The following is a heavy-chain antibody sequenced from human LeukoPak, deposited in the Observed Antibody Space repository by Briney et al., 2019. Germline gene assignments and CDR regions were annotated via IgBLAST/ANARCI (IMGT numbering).Heavy chain of an antibody. CDR3: AKDFVSAKYYFDY. CDR1: GFTFSSYG. Sequence: QPGRSLRLSCAASGFTFSSYGMHWVRQAPGKGLEWVAFIRYDGSNKYYADSVKGRFTISRDNSKNTLYLQMNSLRAEDTAVYYCAKDFVSAKYYFDYWAREPWSPSPQ. CDR2: IRYDGSNK. V-gene: IGHV3-30*02. D-gene: IGHD2-15*01. J-gene: IGHJ4*02.